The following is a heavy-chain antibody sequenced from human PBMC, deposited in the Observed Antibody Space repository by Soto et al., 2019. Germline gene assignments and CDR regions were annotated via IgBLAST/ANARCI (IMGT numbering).Heavy chain of an antibody. CDR2: IIPIFGTA. V-gene: IGHV1-69*06. CDR1: GGTFSSYA. J-gene: IGHJ6*02. D-gene: IGHD1-1*01. CDR3: AREVSWNDLPYYYYGMDV. Sequence: ASVKVSCKASGGTFSSYAISWVRQAPGQGLEWMGGIIPIFGTANYAQKFQGRVTITADKSTSTAYMELSSLRSEDTAVYYCAREVSWNDLPYYYYGMDVWGQGTTVTVSS.